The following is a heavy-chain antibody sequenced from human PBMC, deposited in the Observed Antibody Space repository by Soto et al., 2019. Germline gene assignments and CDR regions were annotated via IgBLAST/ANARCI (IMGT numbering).Heavy chain of an antibody. J-gene: IGHJ6*02. CDR2: ISYDGSNK. V-gene: IGHV3-30*18. CDR1: GFTFSSYG. Sequence: QVQLVESGGGVVQPGRSLRLSCAASGFTFSSYGMHGVRQAPGTGLEWVAVISYDGSNKYYADSVKGRFTISRDNSKNTLYLQMNSLRAEDTAVYYCAKDLHGYSYGYYSYYGMDVWGQGTTVTVSS. D-gene: IGHD5-18*01. CDR3: AKDLHGYSYGYYSYYGMDV.